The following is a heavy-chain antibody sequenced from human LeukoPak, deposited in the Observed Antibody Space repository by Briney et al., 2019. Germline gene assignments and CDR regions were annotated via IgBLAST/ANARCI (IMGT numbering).Heavy chain of an antibody. J-gene: IGHJ6*02. V-gene: IGHV4-34*01. CDR1: GGSFSGYY. CDR3: ARKVATRKRGYYYGMDV. D-gene: IGHD5-12*01. CDR2: INHSGST. Sequence: SETLSLTCAVYGGSFSGYYWSWIRQPPGKGLEWIGEINHSGSTNYNPSLKSRVSISVDTSKNQFSLKLSSVTAADTAVYYCARKVATRKRGYYYGMDVWGQGTTVTVSS.